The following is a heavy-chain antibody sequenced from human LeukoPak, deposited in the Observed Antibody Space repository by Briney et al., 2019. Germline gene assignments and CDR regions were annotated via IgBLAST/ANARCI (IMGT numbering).Heavy chain of an antibody. J-gene: IGHJ4*02. CDR2: ISGSGGST. CDR1: EFTFTSYA. Sequence: GGSLRLSCAASEFTFTSYAMSWVRQAPGKGLEWVSAISGSGGSTNYADSVRGRFTISRDNSMNTLYLQMNSLRAEDTAVYYCAKAVVIVPTATPFDYWGQGTLVTVSS. V-gene: IGHV3-23*01. CDR3: AKAVVIVPTATPFDY. D-gene: IGHD2-2*01.